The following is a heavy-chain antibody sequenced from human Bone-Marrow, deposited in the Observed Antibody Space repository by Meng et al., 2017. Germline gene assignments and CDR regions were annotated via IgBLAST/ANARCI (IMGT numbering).Heavy chain of an antibody. CDR3: ARAYGSGSYLRAYYFDY. D-gene: IGHD3-10*01. Sequence: QVPLVQLWAAVQTPGASVKVACKASGYTFTGYYMHWGRQAPGQGLEWMGRINPNSGGTNYAQKFQGRVTMTRDTSISTAYMELSRLRSDDTAVYYCARAYGSGSYLRAYYFDYWGQGTLVTVSS. J-gene: IGHJ4*02. CDR1: GYTFTGYY. CDR2: INPNSGGT. V-gene: IGHV1-2*06.